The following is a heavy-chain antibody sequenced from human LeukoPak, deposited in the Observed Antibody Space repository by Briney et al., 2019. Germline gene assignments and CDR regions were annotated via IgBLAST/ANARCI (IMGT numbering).Heavy chain of an antibody. J-gene: IGHJ4*02. CDR2: IDQDGNEK. D-gene: IGHD5-24*01. Sequence: GGSLSLSCAPSGFTFSSYWMTWARQAPGKGLEWVANIDQDGNEKYYVDSVRGRFTISRDNAKNSLYLQMDSLRVEDTAVYYCARGDAFSGDYWGQGTLVTVSS. CDR3: ARGDAFSGDY. V-gene: IGHV3-7*04. CDR1: GFTFSSYW.